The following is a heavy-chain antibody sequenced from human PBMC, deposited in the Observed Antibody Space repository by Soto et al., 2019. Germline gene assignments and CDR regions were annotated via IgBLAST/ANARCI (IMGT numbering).Heavy chain of an antibody. Sequence: QGQLVQSGAEVMKPGSSVKVSCNASGGTFSSYAIRWVRQAPGQGLEWMGGIIPIFATANYAQKFQGRDTITAHEATSTDYMELRSLRSEDTAGYYGARAHGRYSRHLDYWGQGTLVTVSS. D-gene: IGHD6-13*01. CDR1: GGTFSSYA. V-gene: IGHV1-69*01. CDR3: ARAHGRYSRHLDY. CDR2: IIPIFATA. J-gene: IGHJ4*02.